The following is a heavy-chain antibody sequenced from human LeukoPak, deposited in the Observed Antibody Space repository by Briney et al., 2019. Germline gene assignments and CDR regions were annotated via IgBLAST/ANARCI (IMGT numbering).Heavy chain of an antibody. J-gene: IGHJ4*02. CDR1: GGSISSSSYY. V-gene: IGHV4-39*01. CDR2: IYYSGST. Sequence: KPSETLSLNCTVSGGSISSSSYYWGWIRQPPGKGLEWIGSIYYSGSTYYNPSLKSRVTISVDTSKNQFSLKLSSVTAADTAVYYCARRVVAARPFDYWGQGTLVTVSS. D-gene: IGHD6-6*01. CDR3: ARRVVAARPFDY.